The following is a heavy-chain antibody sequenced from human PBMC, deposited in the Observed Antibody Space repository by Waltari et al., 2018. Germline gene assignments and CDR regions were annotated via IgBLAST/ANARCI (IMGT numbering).Heavy chain of an antibody. CDR1: GYTLTELS. CDR2: FDPEDGET. CDR3: ATAGYGGNSRYNWFDP. V-gene: IGHV1-24*01. J-gene: IGHJ5*02. D-gene: IGHD4-17*01. Sequence: QVQLVQSGAEVKKPGASVKVSCKVSGYTLTELSMHWVRQAPGKGLEWMGGFDPEDGETIYAQKFQGKVTMTEDTSTDTAYMELSSLRSEDTAVYYCATAGYGGNSRYNWFDPWGQGTLVTVSS.